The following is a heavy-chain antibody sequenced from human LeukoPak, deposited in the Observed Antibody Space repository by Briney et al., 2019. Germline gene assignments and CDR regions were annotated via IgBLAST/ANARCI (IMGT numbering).Heavy chain of an antibody. J-gene: IGHJ3*02. D-gene: IGHD3-10*01. V-gene: IGHV4-34*01. CDR2: INHSGST. Sequence: SETLSLTCAVYGGSFSGYYWSWIRQPPGKGLEWIGEINHSGSTNYNPSLKGRVTISVDTSKNQFSLKLSSVTAADTAVYYCARVGLPYYHGSGSYSPASNAFDIWGQGTMVTVSS. CDR3: ARVGLPYYHGSGSYSPASNAFDI. CDR1: GGSFSGYY.